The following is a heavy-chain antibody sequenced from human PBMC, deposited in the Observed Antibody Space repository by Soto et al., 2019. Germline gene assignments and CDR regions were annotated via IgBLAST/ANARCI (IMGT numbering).Heavy chain of an antibody. V-gene: IGHV3-53*01. CDR1: GFTVSSNY. CDR2: IYSGGST. D-gene: IGHD4-4*01. CDR3: ARDGTVTSAYYYGMDV. J-gene: IGHJ6*02. Sequence: PGGSLRLSCAASGFTVSSNYMSWVRQAPGKGLEWVSLIYSGGSTYYADSVKGRFTISRDNSKNTLYLQMNSLRAEDTAVYYCARDGTVTSAYYYGMDVWGQGTTVTVSS.